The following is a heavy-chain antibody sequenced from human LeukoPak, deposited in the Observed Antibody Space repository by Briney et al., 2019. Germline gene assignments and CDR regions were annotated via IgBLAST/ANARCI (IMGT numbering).Heavy chain of an antibody. D-gene: IGHD3-3*01. V-gene: IGHV4-59*11. CDR3: ARGPRITIFGVTEPNYYYYYYMDV. CDR2: IYYSGST. J-gene: IGHJ6*03. CDR1: GGSISGHY. Sequence: SETLSLTCTVSGGSISGHYWSWIRQPPGKGLEWVGYIYYSGSTNYNPSLKSRVTISVDTAKNHFSLKLSSVTAADTAVYYCARGPRITIFGVTEPNYYYYYYMDVWGKGTTVTVSS.